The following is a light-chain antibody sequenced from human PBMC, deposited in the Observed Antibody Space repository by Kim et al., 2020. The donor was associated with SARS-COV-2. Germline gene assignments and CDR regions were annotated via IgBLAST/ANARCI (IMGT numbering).Light chain of an antibody. CDR1: QSVSHY. Sequence: DRVTITCRASQSVSHYLALYQHKPGKAPKLLVYVASSLEGGVPSRFSGSGSGTELTLTITSLQPDDFATYYCHQYGSSPWSFGQGTKVDIK. J-gene: IGKJ1*01. CDR2: VAS. CDR3: HQYGSSPWS. V-gene: IGKV1-5*01.